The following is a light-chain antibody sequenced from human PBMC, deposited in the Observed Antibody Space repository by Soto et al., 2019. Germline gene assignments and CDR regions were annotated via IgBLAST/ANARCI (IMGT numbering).Light chain of an antibody. CDR1: SSDVGGYNY. CDR2: DVS. CDR3: SSYTSSRTLV. J-gene: IGLJ1*01. V-gene: IGLV2-14*01. Sequence: QSALTQPASVSGSPGQSITISCTVTSSDVGGYNYVSWYQQHPGKAPKLMIYDVSNRPSGVSNRFSGSKSGNTASLTISGLQAEEEADYYCSSYTSSRTLVFGTGTKVTVL.